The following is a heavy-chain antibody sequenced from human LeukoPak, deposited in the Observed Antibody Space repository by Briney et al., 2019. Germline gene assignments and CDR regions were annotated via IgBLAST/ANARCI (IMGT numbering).Heavy chain of an antibody. D-gene: IGHD5-18*01. J-gene: IGHJ4*02. CDR1: GYTLTELS. Sequence: EASVKVSCKVSGYTLTELSMHWVRQAPGKGLEWMGGFDPEDGETIYAQKSQGRVTMTEDTSTDTAYMELSSLRSEDTAVYYCATVGYSYGYFFDYWGQGTLVTVSS. V-gene: IGHV1-24*01. CDR2: FDPEDGET. CDR3: ATVGYSYGYFFDY.